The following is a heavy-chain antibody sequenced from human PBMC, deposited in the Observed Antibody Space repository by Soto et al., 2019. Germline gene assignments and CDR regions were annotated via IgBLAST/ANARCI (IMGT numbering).Heavy chain of an antibody. CDR2: ISNSEST. V-gene: IGHV3-66*01. Sequence: GGSLRLSCAASGFTVSSNYMSWVRQAPGKGLEWVSFISNSESTYYADSVKGRFTISRDNSKNTLYLQMNSLRAEDTAVYYCAKEMSPAYYYDSSGYPLGRNFDYWGQGTLVTVSS. J-gene: IGHJ4*02. CDR1: GFTVSSNY. CDR3: AKEMSPAYYYDSSGYPLGRNFDY. D-gene: IGHD3-22*01.